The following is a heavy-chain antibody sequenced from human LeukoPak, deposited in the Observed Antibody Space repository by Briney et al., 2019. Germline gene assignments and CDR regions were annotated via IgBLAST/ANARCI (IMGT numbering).Heavy chain of an antibody. Sequence: ASETLSLTCTVSGYSISSGYYWGWIRQPPGKGLEWIGSIYHSGSTYYNPSLKSRVTISVDTSKNQFSLKLSSVTAADTAVYFCARDRSYYSDSGTAYWGQGILVTVSS. CDR2: IYHSGST. CDR3: ARDRSYYSDSGTAY. D-gene: IGHD3-22*01. CDR1: GYSISSGYY. J-gene: IGHJ4*02. V-gene: IGHV4-38-2*02.